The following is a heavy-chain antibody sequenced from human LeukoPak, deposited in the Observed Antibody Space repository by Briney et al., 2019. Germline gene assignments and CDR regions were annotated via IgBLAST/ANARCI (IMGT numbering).Heavy chain of an antibody. D-gene: IGHD6-19*01. CDR1: GFTFSSYA. J-gene: IGHJ3*02. Sequence: GGSLKLSCAASGFTFSSYAMSWVRQAPGKGLEWVSAISGSGGSTYYADSVKGRFTISRDNSKNTLYLQMNSLRAEDTAVYYCARDLEGSSGWYGGHAFDIWGQGTMVTVSS. V-gene: IGHV3-23*01. CDR3: ARDLEGSSGWYGGHAFDI. CDR2: ISGSGGST.